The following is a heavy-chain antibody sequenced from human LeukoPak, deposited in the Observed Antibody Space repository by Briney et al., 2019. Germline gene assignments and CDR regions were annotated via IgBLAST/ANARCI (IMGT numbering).Heavy chain of an antibody. CDR2: INPNSGGT. V-gene: IGHV1-2*04. CDR3: ARERGYYYGSGSYPPPGYGMDV. Sequence: ASVKVSCKASGYTFTGYYMHWVRQAPGQGLEWMGWINPNSGGTNYAQKFQGWVTMTRDTPISTAYMELSRLRSDDTAVYYCARERGYYYGSGSYPPPGYGMDVWGKGTTVTVSS. J-gene: IGHJ6*04. CDR1: GYTFTGYY. D-gene: IGHD3-10*01.